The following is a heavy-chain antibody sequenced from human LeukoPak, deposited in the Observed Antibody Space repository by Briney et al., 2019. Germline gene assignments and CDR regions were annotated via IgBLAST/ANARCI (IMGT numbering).Heavy chain of an antibody. CDR3: ARTYGDSNYFDY. CDR1: GYTLTELS. V-gene: IGHV1-24*01. D-gene: IGHD4-17*01. Sequence: ASVKVSCKVSGYTLTELSMHCVRQAPGKGLEWMGGFDPEDGETIYAQKFQGRVTMTEDTSTDTAYMELSSVTAADTAVYYCARTYGDSNYFDYWGQGTLVTVSS. CDR2: FDPEDGET. J-gene: IGHJ4*02.